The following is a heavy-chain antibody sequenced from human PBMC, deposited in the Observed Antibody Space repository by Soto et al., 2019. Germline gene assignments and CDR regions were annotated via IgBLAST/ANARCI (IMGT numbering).Heavy chain of an antibody. D-gene: IGHD3-3*01. CDR3: AKDQPEITYYDFWGIDP. V-gene: IGHV3-23*01. Sequence: GGSLRLSCAASGFTFSSYAMSWVRQAPGKGLEWVSAISGSGGSTYYADSVKGRFTISRDNSKNTLYLQMNSLRAEDTAVYYCAKDQPEITYYDFWGIDPWGQGTLVTVS. J-gene: IGHJ5*02. CDR2: ISGSGGST. CDR1: GFTFSSYA.